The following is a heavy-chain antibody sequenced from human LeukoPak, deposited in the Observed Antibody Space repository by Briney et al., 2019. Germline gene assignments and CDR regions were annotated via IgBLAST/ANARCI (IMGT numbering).Heavy chain of an antibody. CDR2: IYYSGST. V-gene: IGHV4-39*01. J-gene: IGHJ5*02. CDR1: RGSISSSSYY. CDR3: ARVPAAMEGWFDP. D-gene: IGHD2-2*01. Sequence: SGTPSLTRTVSRGSISSSSYYWGWTRQPPGKGLEWLGSIYYSGSTYYNPSLKSRVTISVDTSKHQFPLKLSSVTAADTAVYYCARVPAAMEGWFDPWGQGTLVTVSS.